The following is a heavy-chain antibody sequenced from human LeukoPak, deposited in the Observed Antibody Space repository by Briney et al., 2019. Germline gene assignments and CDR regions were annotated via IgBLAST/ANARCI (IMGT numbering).Heavy chain of an antibody. CDR2: IYYSGST. D-gene: IGHD3-10*01. CDR3: ARVRGSYWAFDI. Sequence: PSETLSLTYAVSDGSISSGGYSWSWIRQPPGKGLEWIGYIYYSGSTYYDPSLKSRLTISVDTSKNQFSLKLSSVTAADTAVYYCARVRGSYWAFDIWGQGTMVTVSS. CDR1: DGSISSGGYS. J-gene: IGHJ3*02. V-gene: IGHV4-30-4*07.